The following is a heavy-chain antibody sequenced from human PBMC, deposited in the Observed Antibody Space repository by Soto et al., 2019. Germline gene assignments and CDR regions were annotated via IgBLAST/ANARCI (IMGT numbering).Heavy chain of an antibody. D-gene: IGHD3-10*01. CDR3: ATLWFGEGNY. V-gene: IGHV4-39*01. CDR1: GGSISSSSYY. J-gene: IGHJ4*02. CDR2: IYYSGST. Sequence: SETLSLTFTVPGGSISSSSYYWGWIRQPPGKGLEWIGSIYYSGSTYYNPSLKSRVTISVDTSKNQFSLKLSSVTAADTAVYYCATLWFGEGNYWGQGTLVTVSS.